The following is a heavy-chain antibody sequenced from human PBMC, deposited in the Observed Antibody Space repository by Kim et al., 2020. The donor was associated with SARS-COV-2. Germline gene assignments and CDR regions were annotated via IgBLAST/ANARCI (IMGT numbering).Heavy chain of an antibody. CDR3: AKDKASVSGNVVDS. Sequence: GGSLRLSCTASGFSFNDYAIHWVRQAPGKGLEWVSRLTWNSGSIDYADSVKGRFTMSRDNAKNSLYLQMNSLRPEDTALYYCAKDKASVSGNVVDSWGQGTLVTVSS. CDR2: LTWNSGSI. D-gene: IGHD6-19*01. CDR1: GFSFNDYA. V-gene: IGHV3-9*01. J-gene: IGHJ4*02.